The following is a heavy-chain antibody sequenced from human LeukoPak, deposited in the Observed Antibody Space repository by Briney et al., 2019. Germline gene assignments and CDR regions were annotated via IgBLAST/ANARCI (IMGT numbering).Heavy chain of an antibody. D-gene: IGHD1-26*01. CDR3: ARSRIRQPVGAAGY. CDR1: GYTFTGYY. J-gene: IGHJ4*02. V-gene: IGHV1-2*06. Sequence: ASVKVSCTASGYTFTGYYMHWVRQAPGQGLEWMGRINPNSGGTNYAQKFQGRVTMTRDTSISTAYMELSRLRSDDTAVYYCARSRIRQPVGAAGYWGQGTLVTVSP. CDR2: INPNSGGT.